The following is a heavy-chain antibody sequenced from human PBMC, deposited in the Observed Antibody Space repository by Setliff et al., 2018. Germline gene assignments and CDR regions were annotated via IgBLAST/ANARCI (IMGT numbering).Heavy chain of an antibody. CDR2: IYRSENT. Sequence: SETLSLTCIVSGGSISTYCWNWIRQPAGKGLWWIGRIYRSENTDYNPSLKSRVTMSVDTSKNQFSLKLSSVTAADTAVYYCARVVAAIIDYWGQGTLVTVSS. D-gene: IGHD2-15*01. J-gene: IGHJ4*02. V-gene: IGHV4-4*07. CDR3: ARVVAAIIDY. CDR1: GGSISTYC.